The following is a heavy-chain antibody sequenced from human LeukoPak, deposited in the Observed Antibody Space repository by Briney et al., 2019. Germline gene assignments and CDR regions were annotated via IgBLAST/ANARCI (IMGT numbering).Heavy chain of an antibody. CDR2: IRYDGSNK. CDR1: GYSISSGYY. V-gene: IGHV3-30*02. D-gene: IGHD3-3*01. J-gene: IGHJ3*02. CDR3: AKDPDDFPI. Sequence: PSETLSLTCAVSGYSISSGYYWGWIRQPPGQGLEWVAFIRYDGSNKYYADSVKGRFTISRDNSKNTLYLQMNSLRAEDTAVYYCAKDPDDFPIWGQGTMVTVSS.